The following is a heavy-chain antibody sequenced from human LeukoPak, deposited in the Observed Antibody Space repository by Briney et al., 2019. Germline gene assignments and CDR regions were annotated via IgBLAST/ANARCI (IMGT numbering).Heavy chain of an antibody. D-gene: IGHD6-6*01. J-gene: IGHJ6*02. V-gene: IGHV1-69*13. CDR1: GGTFSSYA. CDR3: ARPDSSSSYYYYGMDF. Sequence: GASVKVSCKASGGTFSSYAISWVRQAPGQGLEWMGGIIPIFGTANYAQKFQGRVTITADESTSTAYMELSSLRSEDTAVYYCARPDSSSSYYYYGMDFWGQGTTVTVSS. CDR2: IIPIFGTA.